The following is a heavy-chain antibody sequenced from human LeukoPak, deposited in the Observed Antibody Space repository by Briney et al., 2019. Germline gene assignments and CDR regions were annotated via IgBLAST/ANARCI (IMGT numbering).Heavy chain of an antibody. CDR3: AREIMYGSAYDY. CDR1: GFTFSSYW. V-gene: IGHV3-74*01. Sequence: PGGSLRLSCAASGFTFSSYWMHWVRQAPGKGLVWVSRINSDGSSTSYADSVKGRFTISRDNAKNSLYLQMNSLRAEDTAVYYCAREIMYGSAYDYWGQGTLVTVSS. D-gene: IGHD3-10*01. CDR2: INSDGSST. J-gene: IGHJ4*02.